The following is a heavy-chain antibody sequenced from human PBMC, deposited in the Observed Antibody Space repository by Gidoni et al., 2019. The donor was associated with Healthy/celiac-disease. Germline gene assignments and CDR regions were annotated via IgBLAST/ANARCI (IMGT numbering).Heavy chain of an antibody. D-gene: IGHD3-3*01. CDR3: ARLNRGVHYDFWSGYYLNDY. Sequence: EVQLVQSGAEVKKPGASLRISCKGSGYSFTSYWISWVRQMPGKGLEWMGRIDPSDSYTNYSPSFQGHVTISADKSISTAYLQWSSLKASDTAMYYCARLNRGVHYDFWSGYYLNDYWGQGTLVTVSS. V-gene: IGHV5-10-1*03. CDR1: GYSFTSYW. J-gene: IGHJ4*02. CDR2: IDPSDSYT.